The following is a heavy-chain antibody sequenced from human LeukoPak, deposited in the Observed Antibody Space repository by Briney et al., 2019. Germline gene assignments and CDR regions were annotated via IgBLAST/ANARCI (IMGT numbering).Heavy chain of an antibody. CDR2: ISSSGSTI. Sequence: GGSLRLSCGASGFTFSSYEMNWVRQAPGKGLEWVSYISSSGSTIYYADSVKGRFTISRDNAKNTLYLQMNSLRAEDTAVYYCARSVGNPPRFDYWGQGTLVTVSS. D-gene: IGHD4-23*01. CDR3: ARSVGNPPRFDY. CDR1: GFTFSSYE. V-gene: IGHV3-48*03. J-gene: IGHJ4*02.